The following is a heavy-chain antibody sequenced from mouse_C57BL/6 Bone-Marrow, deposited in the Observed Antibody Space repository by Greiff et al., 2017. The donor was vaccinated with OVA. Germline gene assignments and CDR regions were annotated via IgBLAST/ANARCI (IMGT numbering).Heavy chain of an antibody. CDR3: ARNFPRFCRRSMYY. CDR1: GFSLTSYG. J-gene: IGHJ4*01. V-gene: IGHV2-2*01. Sequence: VQLQQSGPGLVQPSQSLSITCTVSGFSLTSYGVHWVRQSPGKGLEWLGVIWSSGSTDYNAAFISSLSISKDKSKSQVYFKMNSLQADDTAIYYCARNFPRFCRRSMYYGGRGTAVTVSA. CDR2: IWSSGST.